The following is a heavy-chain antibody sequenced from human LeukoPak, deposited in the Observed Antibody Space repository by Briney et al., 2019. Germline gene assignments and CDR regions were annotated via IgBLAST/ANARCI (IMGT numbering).Heavy chain of an antibody. D-gene: IGHD3-3*01. CDR2: IVVGSGNT. J-gene: IGHJ4*02. V-gene: IGHV1-58*02. CDR3: AAVSDYDFWSVVRY. Sequence: VASVKVSRKASEFTFTSSAMQWVRQARGQRLEWIGWIVVGSGNTNYAQTFQERVTITRDMSTSTAYMELSSLRSEDTAMYYCAAVSDYDFWSVVRYWGQGTLVTVSS. CDR1: EFTFTSSA.